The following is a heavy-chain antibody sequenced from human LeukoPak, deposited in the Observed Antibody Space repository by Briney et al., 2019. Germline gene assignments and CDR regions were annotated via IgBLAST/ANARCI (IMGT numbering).Heavy chain of an antibody. D-gene: IGHD1-26*01. V-gene: IGHV4-61*08. CDR2: VSNSRSS. Sequence: SETLSLTCTVSGGSISSGGYYWSWIRQPPGKGLEWIGFVSNSRSSNHNPSLKSRVTMSVDTSKNQFSLRLRYVTAADTAVYYCARDVAGSLDYWGQGTLVNVSA. CDR3: ARDVAGSLDY. CDR1: GGSISSGGYY. J-gene: IGHJ4*02.